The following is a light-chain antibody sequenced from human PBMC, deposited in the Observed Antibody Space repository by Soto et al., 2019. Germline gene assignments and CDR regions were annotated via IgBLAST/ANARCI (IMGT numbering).Light chain of an antibody. CDR1: QSISSW. V-gene: IGKV1-39*01. CDR2: AAS. J-gene: IGKJ1*01. CDR3: QQSYSTLWT. Sequence: DIQMTQSPCTLPASVGDRVTITCLASQSISSWLAWYQQKPGKAPKLLIYAASSLQSGVPSRFSGSGSGTDFTLTISSLQPEDFATYYCQQSYSTLWTFGQGTKVDIK.